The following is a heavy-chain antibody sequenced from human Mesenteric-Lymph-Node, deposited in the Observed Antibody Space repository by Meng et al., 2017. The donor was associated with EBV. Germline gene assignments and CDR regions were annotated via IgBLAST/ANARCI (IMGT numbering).Heavy chain of an antibody. J-gene: IGHJ4*02. CDR1: GFTFSGSA. D-gene: IGHD2-21*01. Sequence: VVSGGSLVQPGGSLKLSCAASGFTFSGSAMHGVRQASGKGLEWVGRIRSKANDYATVYAEAVKGRFTISRDDSKNTAYLQMNSLKTEDTAVYYCASADCGGDCLLWGQGTLVTVSS. V-gene: IGHV3-73*02. CDR2: IRSKANDYAT. CDR3: ASADCGGDCLL.